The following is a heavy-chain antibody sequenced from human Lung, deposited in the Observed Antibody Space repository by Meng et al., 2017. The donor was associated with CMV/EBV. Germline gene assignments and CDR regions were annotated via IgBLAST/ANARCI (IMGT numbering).Heavy chain of an antibody. D-gene: IGHD4-11*01. Sequence: SVXVSXXASGYTFTDYYILWVRQAPGQRLEWLGWFNPNSGGSNYAQKFQGRVTMTRDTSISTDYMEVSRLTSDDTAVYYCARDLKGTIVRTSGLYGMDVWGRGXTVTVSS. CDR1: GYTFTDYY. CDR3: ARDLKGTIVRTSGLYGMDV. V-gene: IGHV1-2*02. J-gene: IGHJ6*02. CDR2: FNPNSGGS.